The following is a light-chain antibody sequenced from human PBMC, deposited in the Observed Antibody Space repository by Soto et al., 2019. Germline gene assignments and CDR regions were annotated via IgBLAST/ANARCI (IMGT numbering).Light chain of an antibody. CDR3: QQYGRPSRT. J-gene: IGKJ1*01. CDR1: QSVSSY. V-gene: IGKV3-20*01. CDR2: GAS. Sequence: EIVLTQSPGTLSLCQGERATLSCRASQSVSSYLAWYQQKPGQAPRLLIYGASSRATGIPDRFSGSGSGTDFTLTISRLEPEDFAVYYCQQYGRPSRTFGQGTKVEIK.